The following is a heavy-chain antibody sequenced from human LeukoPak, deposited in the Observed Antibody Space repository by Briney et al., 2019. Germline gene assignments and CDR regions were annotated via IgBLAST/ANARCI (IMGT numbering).Heavy chain of an antibody. Sequence: GASVKVSCKASGGTFSSYAISWVRQAPGQGLEWVGRIIPILGIANYAQKFQGRVTITADKSTSTAYMELSSLRSEDTAVYYCARYVPAAKYYYGMDVWGQGTTVTVSS. D-gene: IGHD2-2*01. CDR1: GGTFSSYA. CDR3: ARYVPAAKYYYGMDV. J-gene: IGHJ6*02. V-gene: IGHV1-69*04. CDR2: IIPILGIA.